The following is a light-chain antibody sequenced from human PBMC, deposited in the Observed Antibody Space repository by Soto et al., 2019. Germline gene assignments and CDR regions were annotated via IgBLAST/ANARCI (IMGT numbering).Light chain of an antibody. CDR3: QVYDSSSDHFV. V-gene: IGLV3-21*04. Sequence: SYELTQPPSVSLAPGETASIACGGDNMGRKSVHWYQQKPGQAPVVVMYYDRDRPSGIPERFSGSNSGNTATLTISWVEAGDEADYYCQVYDSSSDHFVFGTGTKLTVL. CDR1: NMGRKS. J-gene: IGLJ1*01. CDR2: YDR.